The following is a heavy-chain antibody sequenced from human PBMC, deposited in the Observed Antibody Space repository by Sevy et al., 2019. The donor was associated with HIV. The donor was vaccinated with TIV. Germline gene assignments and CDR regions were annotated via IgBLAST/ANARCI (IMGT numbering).Heavy chain of an antibody. J-gene: IGHJ3*02. V-gene: IGHV3-53*04. D-gene: IGHD3-22*01. CDR3: ARTRHYYDSSGYYQWDVFDI. Sequence: GGSLRLSCAVSGFTVSSNYMNWVRQAPGKGLEWVSVIYTDGSTYYADSVKGRFTISRHNSENTLSLQMNSLRVGDTAVYYCARTRHYYDSSGYYQWDVFDIWGQGTMVTVSS. CDR2: IYTDGST. CDR1: GFTVSSNY.